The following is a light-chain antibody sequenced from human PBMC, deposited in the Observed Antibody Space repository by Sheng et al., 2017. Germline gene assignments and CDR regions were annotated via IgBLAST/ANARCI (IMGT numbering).Light chain of an antibody. CDR2: GAS. CDR1: QSVSSTY. V-gene: IGKV3-20*01. CDR3: QQYGSSPT. Sequence: EIVLTQSPGTLSLSPGERATLSCRASQSVSSTYLAWYQHKPGQAARLLIYGASSRATGIPDRFSGGGSGTDFTLTISRLEPEDFAVYYCQQYGSSPTFGQGTKVEIK. J-gene: IGKJ1*01.